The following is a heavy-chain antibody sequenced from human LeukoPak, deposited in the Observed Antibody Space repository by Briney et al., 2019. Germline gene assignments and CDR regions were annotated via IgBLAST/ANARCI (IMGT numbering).Heavy chain of an antibody. D-gene: IGHD6-13*01. CDR3: ARDRPGQQLVFGDDAFDI. J-gene: IGHJ3*02. CDR1: GGSVSSNSYY. CDR2: VYYSGST. Sequence: SETLSLTCNVSGGSVSSNSYYWGWIRQPPGKALEWIGTVYYSGSTYYNPSLKTRVTISVDTSKNQFSLKLSSVTAADTAVYYCARDRPGQQLVFGDDAFDIWGQGTMVTVSS. V-gene: IGHV4-39*07.